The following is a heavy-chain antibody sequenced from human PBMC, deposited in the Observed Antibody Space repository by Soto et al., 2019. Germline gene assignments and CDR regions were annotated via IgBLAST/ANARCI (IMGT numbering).Heavy chain of an antibody. CDR2: IWYDGSNK. V-gene: IGHV3-33*01. Sequence: QVQLVESGGGVVQPGRSLRLSCAASGFTFSSYGMHWVRQAPGKGLERVAVIWYDGSNKYYADSVKGRFTISRDNSKNTLYLQMNSLRAEDTAVYYCARDDYEGNDAFDIWGQGTMVTVSS. CDR1: GFTFSSYG. CDR3: ARDDYEGNDAFDI. J-gene: IGHJ3*02. D-gene: IGHD4-17*01.